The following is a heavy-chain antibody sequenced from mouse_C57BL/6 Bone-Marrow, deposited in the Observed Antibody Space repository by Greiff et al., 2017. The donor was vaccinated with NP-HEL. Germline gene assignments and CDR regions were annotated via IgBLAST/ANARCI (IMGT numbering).Heavy chain of an antibody. D-gene: IGHD5-5*01. CDR3: ARGLPYAMDY. Sequence: VQVVESGAELVRPGTSVKMSCKASGYTFTNYWIGWAKQRPGHGLEWIGDIYPGGGYTNYNEKFKGKATLTADKSSSTAYMQFSSLTSEDSAIYYCARGLPYAMDYWGQGTSVTVSS. CDR2: IYPGGGYT. CDR1: GYTFTNYW. J-gene: IGHJ4*01. V-gene: IGHV1-63*01.